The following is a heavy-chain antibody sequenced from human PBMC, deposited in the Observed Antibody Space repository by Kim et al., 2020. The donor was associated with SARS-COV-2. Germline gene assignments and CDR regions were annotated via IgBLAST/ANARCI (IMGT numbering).Heavy chain of an antibody. CDR2: IYYSGST. CDR3: ASYGPTMVRGVITHPERPYGMGV. J-gene: IGHJ6*02. D-gene: IGHD3-10*01. V-gene: IGHV4-39*01. Sequence: SETLSLTCTVSGGSISSSSYYWGWIRQPPGKGLEWIGSIYYSGSTYYNPSLKSRVTISVDTSKNQFSLKLSSVTAADTAVYYCASYGPTMVRGVITHPERPYGMGVWGQGTTGTVSS. CDR1: GGSISSSSYY.